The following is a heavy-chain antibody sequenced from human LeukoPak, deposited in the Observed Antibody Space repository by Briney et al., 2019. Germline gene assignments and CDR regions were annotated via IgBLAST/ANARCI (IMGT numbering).Heavy chain of an antibody. CDR3: TFHGICDYSNCQLDY. V-gene: IGHV5-51*01. CDR1: GYLYTSYW. Sequence: GESLKISCKASGYLYTSYWIGWVRQIPGKGLEWMGIIYPGDSDTRYSPSFQGQVTISADKSISTAYLQWSSLKASDTAMYYCTFHGICDYSNCQLDYWGQGTLVTVSS. CDR2: IYPGDSDT. J-gene: IGHJ4*02. D-gene: IGHD4-11*01.